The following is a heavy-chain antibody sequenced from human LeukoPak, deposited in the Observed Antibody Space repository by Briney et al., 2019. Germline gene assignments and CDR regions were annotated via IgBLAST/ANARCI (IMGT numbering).Heavy chain of an antibody. CDR1: GGSISSSSYY. CDR2: IYYSGST. CDR3: ARHCSSPSCYLGYFDY. V-gene: IGHV4-30-4*08. J-gene: IGHJ4*02. Sequence: PSETLSLTCTVSGGSISSSSYYWGWIRQPPGKGLEWIGYIYYSGSTYYNPSLKSRVTISVDTSKNQFSLKLSSVTAADTAVYYCARHCSSPSCYLGYFDYWGQGTLVTVCS. D-gene: IGHD2-2*01.